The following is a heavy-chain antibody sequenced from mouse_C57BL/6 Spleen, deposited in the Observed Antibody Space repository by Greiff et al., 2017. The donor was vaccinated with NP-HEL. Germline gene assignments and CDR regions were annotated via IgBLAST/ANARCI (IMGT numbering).Heavy chain of an antibody. CDR2: IDPETGGT. V-gene: IGHV1-15*01. Sequence: QVQLQQSGAELVRPGASVTLSCKASGYTFTDYEMHWVKQTPVQGLEWIGAIDPETGGTAYNQKFKGKAILTADKSSSTAYMELRSLTSEDSAVYYCTRSSDYDDVDYWGQGTTLTVSS. CDR3: TRSSDYDDVDY. J-gene: IGHJ2*01. CDR1: GYTFTDYE. D-gene: IGHD2-4*01.